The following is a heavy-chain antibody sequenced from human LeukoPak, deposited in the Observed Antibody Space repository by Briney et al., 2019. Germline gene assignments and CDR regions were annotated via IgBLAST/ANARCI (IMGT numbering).Heavy chain of an antibody. Sequence: PGGSLRLSCAASGFTFSSYWMHWVRQAPGKGLVWVSRINSDGSSTSYADSVKGRFTISRDNAKNTLYLQMNSLRAEDTAVYYCASRGYCSSTSCYGSAFDIWGQGTMVTVSS. CDR3: ASRGYCSSTSCYGSAFDI. CDR1: GFTFSSYW. D-gene: IGHD2-2*01. V-gene: IGHV3-74*01. J-gene: IGHJ3*02. CDR2: INSDGSST.